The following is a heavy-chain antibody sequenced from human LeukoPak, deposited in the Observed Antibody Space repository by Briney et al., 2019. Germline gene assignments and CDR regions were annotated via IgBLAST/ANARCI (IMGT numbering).Heavy chain of an antibody. Sequence: PGGSLRLSCAASGFTFSTYWMNWVRQAPGKGLEWVGFIRSKAYGGTTAYAASVKGRFTISRDDSKTIAYLQMNSLKTEDTGVYYCSRQIRATTDYFDYWGQGTLVTVSS. D-gene: IGHD5-12*01. J-gene: IGHJ4*02. CDR3: SRQIRATTDYFDY. CDR2: IRSKAYGGTT. V-gene: IGHV3-49*04. CDR1: GFTFSTYW.